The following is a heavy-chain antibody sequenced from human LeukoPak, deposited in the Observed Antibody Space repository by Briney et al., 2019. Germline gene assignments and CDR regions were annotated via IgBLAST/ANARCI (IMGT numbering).Heavy chain of an antibody. CDR1: GFTISSYA. J-gene: IGHJ4*02. CDR2: ISGSGGST. Sequence: GGSLRLSCAASGFTISSYAMSWVRQAPGKGLEWVSAISGSGGSTYYADSVKGRFTISRDNSKNTLYLQMNSLRAEDTAVYYCANQGLLESVDYWGQGTLVTVSS. D-gene: IGHD1-1*01. CDR3: ANQGLLESVDY. V-gene: IGHV3-23*01.